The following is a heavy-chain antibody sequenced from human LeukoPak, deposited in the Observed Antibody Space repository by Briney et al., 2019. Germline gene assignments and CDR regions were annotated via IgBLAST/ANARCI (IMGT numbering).Heavy chain of an antibody. CDR1: GYTFTSYG. J-gene: IGHJ4*02. D-gene: IGHD6-19*01. Sequence: ASVKVSCKASGYTFTSYGISWVRQAPGQGLEWMGWISAYNGNTNYAQKLQGRVTMTTDTSTSTAYMELRSLRSDDTAVYYCARDDEYSSGWYGIDYWDQGTLVTVSS. CDR2: ISAYNGNT. CDR3: ARDDEYSSGWYGIDY. V-gene: IGHV1-18*01.